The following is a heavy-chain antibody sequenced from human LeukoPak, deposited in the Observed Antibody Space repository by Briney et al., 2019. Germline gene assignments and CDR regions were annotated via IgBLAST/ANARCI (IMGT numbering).Heavy chain of an antibody. D-gene: IGHD3-10*01. CDR3: AGVAGRIPGFYFDY. Sequence: PGGSLRLSCAASGFTLSSYAMHWVRQAPGKGLEWVAVMAYDGSNKYYADSVKGRFTISRDNPKNTLFLQMNSLRAEDTAVYYCAGVAGRIPGFYFDYWGQGTLVTVSS. J-gene: IGHJ4*02. V-gene: IGHV3-30*04. CDR1: GFTLSSYA. CDR2: MAYDGSNK.